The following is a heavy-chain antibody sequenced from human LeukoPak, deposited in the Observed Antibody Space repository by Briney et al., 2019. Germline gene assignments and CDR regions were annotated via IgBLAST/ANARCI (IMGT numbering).Heavy chain of an antibody. D-gene: IGHD5-24*01. V-gene: IGHV3-30*14. CDR2: ISYDGSNK. CDR1: GFTFSSYA. Sequence: PGVSLRLSCAASGFTFSSYAMHWVRQAPGKGLEWVAVISYDGSNKYYADSVKGRFTISRDNSKNTVYLQMNSLRAEDTAMYYCARRDDHNGRDYWGQGTLVTASS. J-gene: IGHJ4*02. CDR3: ARRDDHNGRDY.